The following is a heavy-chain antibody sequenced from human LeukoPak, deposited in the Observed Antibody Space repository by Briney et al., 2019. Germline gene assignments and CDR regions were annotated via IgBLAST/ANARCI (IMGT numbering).Heavy chain of an antibody. D-gene: IGHD3-10*01. CDR2: ISWNSGSI. Sequence: GGSLRLSCVASGLTFDDYAMHWVRQAPGKGLEWVSGISWNSGSIGYADSVKGRFTISRDNAKNSLYLQMNSLRAEDTALYYCAKDRGGSPGVALDYWGQGTLVTVSS. CDR3: AKDRGGSPGVALDY. J-gene: IGHJ4*02. CDR1: GLTFDDYA. V-gene: IGHV3-9*01.